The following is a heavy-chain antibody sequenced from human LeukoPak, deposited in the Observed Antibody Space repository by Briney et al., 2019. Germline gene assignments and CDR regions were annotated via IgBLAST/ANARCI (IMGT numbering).Heavy chain of an antibody. D-gene: IGHD6-13*01. Sequence: PGGSLRLSCAASGFTFSSYDMHWVSQATGKGLEWVSSIGTAGDTYYPGSVKGRFTISRENAKNSLYLQMNSLRAGDTAVYYCARGRDQYSSSWYVDYYYYGMDVWGQGTTVTVSS. CDR1: GFTFSSYD. V-gene: IGHV3-13*01. J-gene: IGHJ6*02. CDR3: ARGRDQYSSSWYVDYYYYGMDV. CDR2: IGTAGDT.